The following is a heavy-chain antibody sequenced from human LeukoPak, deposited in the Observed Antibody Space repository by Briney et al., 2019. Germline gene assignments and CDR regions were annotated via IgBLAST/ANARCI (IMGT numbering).Heavy chain of an antibody. CDR3: AKDSALYYDSSGFFDY. CDR2: ISYDGSNK. CDR1: GFTFSSYG. J-gene: IGHJ4*02. V-gene: IGHV3-30*18. D-gene: IGHD3-22*01. Sequence: GRSLRLSCAASGFTFSSYGMHWVRQAPGKGLEWVAVISYDGSNKYYADSVKGRFTISRDNSKSTLYLQMNSLRAEDTAVYYCAKDSALYYDSSGFFDYWGQGTLVTVSS.